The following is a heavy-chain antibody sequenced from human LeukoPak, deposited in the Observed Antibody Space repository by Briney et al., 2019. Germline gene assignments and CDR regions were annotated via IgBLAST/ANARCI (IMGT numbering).Heavy chain of an antibody. D-gene: IGHD2-21*02. J-gene: IGHJ4*02. V-gene: IGHV3-30*02. Sequence: PGGSLRLSCAASGFTFSSYGMHWVRQAPGKGLEWVAYIRYDGSNKYYADSVKGRFTISRDNSKNTLYLQMNSLRAEDTAVYYCAKESLPWGHIVVVTPDYWGQGTLVTVSS. CDR3: AKESLPWGHIVVVTPDY. CDR2: IRYDGSNK. CDR1: GFTFSSYG.